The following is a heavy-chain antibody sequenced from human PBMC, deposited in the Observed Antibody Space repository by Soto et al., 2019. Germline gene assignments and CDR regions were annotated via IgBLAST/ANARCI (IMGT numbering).Heavy chain of an antibody. V-gene: IGHV1-18*01. CDR3: ARDGTYYYDSSGYQDY. CDR1: GYTFTSYG. J-gene: IGHJ4*02. D-gene: IGHD3-22*01. CDR2: ISAYNGNT. Sequence: ASVKVSCKASGYTFTSYGISWVRQAPGQGLEWMGWISAYNGNTNYAQKLQGRVTMTTDTSTSTAYMELRSLRSDDTAVYYCARDGTYYYDSSGYQDYWGQGTLVTVSS.